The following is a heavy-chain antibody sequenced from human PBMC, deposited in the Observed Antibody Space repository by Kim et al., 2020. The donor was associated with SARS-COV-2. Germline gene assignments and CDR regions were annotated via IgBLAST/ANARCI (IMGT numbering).Heavy chain of an antibody. J-gene: IGHJ6*02. CDR3: ARSPRMEWYYDWLMDV. Sequence: ASVKVSCKASGYTFTGYYMHWVRQAPGQGLEWMGRINPNSGGTNYAQKFQGRVTMTRDTSISTAYMELSRLRSDDTAVYYCARSPRMEWYYDWLMDVWGQGTTVTVSS. V-gene: IGHV1-2*06. CDR1: GYTFTGYY. CDR2: INPNSGGT. D-gene: IGHD3-3*01.